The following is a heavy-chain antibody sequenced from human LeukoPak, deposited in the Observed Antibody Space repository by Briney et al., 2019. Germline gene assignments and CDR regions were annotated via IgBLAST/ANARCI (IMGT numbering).Heavy chain of an antibody. CDR2: IIPIFGTA. CDR1: GGTFSSYA. CDR3: ASVYYDYVWGSYRYDP. V-gene: IGHV1-69*05. J-gene: IGHJ5*02. D-gene: IGHD3-16*02. Sequence: SVKVSCKASGGTFSSYAISWVRQAPGQGLEWMGRIIPIFGTANYAQKFQGRVTITTDESTSTAYMELSSLRSEDTAVYYCASVYYDYVWGSYRYDPWGQGTLVTVSS.